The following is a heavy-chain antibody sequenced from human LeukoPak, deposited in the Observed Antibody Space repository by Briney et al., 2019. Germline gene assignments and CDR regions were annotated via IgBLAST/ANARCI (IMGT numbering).Heavy chain of an antibody. D-gene: IGHD3-16*02. CDR1: GGSISGYY. V-gene: IGHV4-59*12. CDR3: ARGPYDYVWGSYHY. J-gene: IGHJ4*02. CDR2: IYYSGST. Sequence: SETLSLTCTVSGGSISGYYWSWIRQPPGKGLEWIGYIYYSGSTNYNPSLKSRVTISVDTSKNQFSLKLSSVTAADTAVYYCARGPYDYVWGSYHYWGQGTLVAVSS.